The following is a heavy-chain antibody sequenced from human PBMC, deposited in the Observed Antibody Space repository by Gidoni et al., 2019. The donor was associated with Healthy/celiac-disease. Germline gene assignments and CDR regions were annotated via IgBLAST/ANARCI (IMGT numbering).Heavy chain of an antibody. J-gene: IGHJ4*02. CDR3: AKIRPKHLTPGYFDY. V-gene: IGHV3-23*01. CDR2: ISGSGGST. D-gene: IGHD7-27*01. Sequence: EVQLLESGGGLVQPGGSLRLSCAASGFTFGSYASSWVRQAPGKGLEWVSAISGSGGSTYYTDSVKGRFTISRDNSKNTLYLQMNSLRAEDTAVYYCAKIRPKHLTPGYFDYWGQGTLVTVSS. CDR1: GFTFGSYA.